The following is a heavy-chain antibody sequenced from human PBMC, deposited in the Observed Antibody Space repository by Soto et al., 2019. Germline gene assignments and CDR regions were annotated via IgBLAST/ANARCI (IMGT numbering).Heavy chain of an antibody. D-gene: IGHD6-13*01. V-gene: IGHV3-23*01. J-gene: IGHJ4*02. CDR3: AKRPLTAAGFDY. Sequence: EVQLLESGGGLVQPGGSLRLSCEASGLTFSNYAMTWVRQAPGKGLEWVSVITGSGGGTYFVDSVKGRFTISRDNSKNTVYLQMNSLRAEDTAVYYCAKRPLTAAGFDYWGQGTLVTVSS. CDR2: ITGSGGGT. CDR1: GLTFSNYA.